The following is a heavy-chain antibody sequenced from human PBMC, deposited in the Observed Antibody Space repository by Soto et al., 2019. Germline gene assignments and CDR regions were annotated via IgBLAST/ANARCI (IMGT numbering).Heavy chain of an antibody. CDR3: AKAGSYSASSGRVDY. Sequence: SETLCLTCNVSGASISGNYWSWIRQPPGKGLEWIGYIYYSGATNYNPSLESRVTISVDTPKSQFSLKLTSVTPADTAVYYCAKAGSYSASSGRVDYWGQGILVT. V-gene: IGHV4-59*01. J-gene: IGHJ4*02. D-gene: IGHD1-26*01. CDR1: GASISGNY. CDR2: IYYSGAT.